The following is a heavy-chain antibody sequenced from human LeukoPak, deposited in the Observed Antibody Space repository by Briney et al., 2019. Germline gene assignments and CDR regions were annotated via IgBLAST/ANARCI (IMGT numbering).Heavy chain of an antibody. CDR2: VYNSGST. V-gene: IGHV4-4*07. J-gene: IGHJ4*02. Sequence: SETLSLTCTVSGGSLISYYWSWIRQPAGKGLEWIGRVYNSGSTNYNPSLKSRVTMSVDTSKNQFSLKLTSVTAADTAVYYCTRDLGQWLVDYWGQGTLVTVSS. CDR1: GGSLISYY. D-gene: IGHD6-19*01. CDR3: TRDLGQWLVDY.